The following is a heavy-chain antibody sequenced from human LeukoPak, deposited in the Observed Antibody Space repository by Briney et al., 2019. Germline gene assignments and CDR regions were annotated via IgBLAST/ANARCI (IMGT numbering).Heavy chain of an antibody. CDR2: ISYDGSNK. CDR3: AKDRIAVAGTPYTEYFQH. D-gene: IGHD6-19*01. V-gene: IGHV3-30*18. J-gene: IGHJ1*01. Sequence: GRSLRLSCAASGFTFSSYGMHWVRQAPGKGLEWVAVISYDGSNKYYADSVKGRFTISRDNSKNTLYLQMNSLRAEDTAVYYCAKDRIAVAGTPYTEYFQHWGQGTLVTVSS. CDR1: GFTFSSYG.